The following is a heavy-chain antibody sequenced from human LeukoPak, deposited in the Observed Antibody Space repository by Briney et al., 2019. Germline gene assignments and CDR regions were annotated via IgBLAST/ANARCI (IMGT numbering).Heavy chain of an antibody. Sequence: GGSLRLSCVASGFTFSSYAMHWVRQAPGKGLEWVAVISYDGSNKYYADSVKGRFTISRDNSKNTLYLQMNSLRAEDTAVYYCARRGYSYGSPHYFDYWGQGTLVTVSS. CDR3: ARRGYSYGSPHYFDY. D-gene: IGHD5-18*01. CDR2: ISYDGSNK. J-gene: IGHJ4*02. CDR1: GFTFSSYA. V-gene: IGHV3-30*04.